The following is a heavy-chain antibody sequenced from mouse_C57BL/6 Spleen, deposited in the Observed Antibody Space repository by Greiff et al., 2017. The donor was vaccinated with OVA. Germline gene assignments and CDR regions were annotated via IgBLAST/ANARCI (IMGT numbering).Heavy chain of an antibody. CDR3: AGNGTCYWDIDD. D-gene: IGHD4-1*01. CDR1: GYTFTSYW. Sequence: VQLQQPGAELVKPGASVKLSCKASGYTFTSYWMHWVKQRPGQGLEWIGMIHPNSGSTNYNEKFKSKATLTVDKSSSTAYMQLSSLASEDSAVYYCAGNGTCYWDIDDWGKGTTVTVSS. J-gene: IGHJ1*03. CDR2: IHPNSGST. V-gene: IGHV1-64*01.